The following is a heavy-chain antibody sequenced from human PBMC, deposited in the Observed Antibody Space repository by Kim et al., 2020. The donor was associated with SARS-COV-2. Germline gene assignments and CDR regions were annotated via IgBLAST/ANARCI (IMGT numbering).Heavy chain of an antibody. CDR1: GFTFSNYE. V-gene: IGHV3-48*03. CDR3: ARYHSGNLIDF. CDR2: ISSSGSTI. Sequence: GGSLRLSCAASGFTFSNYEMNWVRQAPGKGLEWVSYISSSGSTIYYTDSMKGRFSISRDNAKNLLYLQMSSLRVEDTAIYYCARYHSGNLIDFWGQGTLVTVSS. D-gene: IGHD2-21*02. J-gene: IGHJ4*02.